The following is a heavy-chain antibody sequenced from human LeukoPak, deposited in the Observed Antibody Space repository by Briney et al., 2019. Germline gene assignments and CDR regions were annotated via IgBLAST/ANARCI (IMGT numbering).Heavy chain of an antibody. CDR3: ARAPATIAVAAPNWFDP. CDR1: GGSISSYY. V-gene: IGHV4-59*01. J-gene: IGHJ5*02. Sequence: SETLSLTCTVSGGSISSYYWSWIRQPPGKGLEWIGYIYYSGSTNYNPSLKSRVTISVDTSKNQFSLKLNSVTAADTAVYYCARAPATIAVAAPNWFDPWGQGTLVTVSS. CDR2: IYYSGST. D-gene: IGHD6-19*01.